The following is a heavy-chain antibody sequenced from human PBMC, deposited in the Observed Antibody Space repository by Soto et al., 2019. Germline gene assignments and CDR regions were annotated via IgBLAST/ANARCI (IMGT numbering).Heavy chain of an antibody. V-gene: IGHV3-21*01. J-gene: IGHJ4*02. Sequence: EVQLVESGGGVVKPGGSLRLSCAASGFAFRGYTMNWVRQAPGKGLEWVAPISSVGSNIYYADSVKGRFTISRDNAKNSLFLQMDSLRAEDAAVYYCASATVVAATFDFWGQGTLVTVSS. CDR1: GFAFRGYT. CDR3: ASATVVAATFDF. CDR2: ISSVGSNI. D-gene: IGHD2-15*01.